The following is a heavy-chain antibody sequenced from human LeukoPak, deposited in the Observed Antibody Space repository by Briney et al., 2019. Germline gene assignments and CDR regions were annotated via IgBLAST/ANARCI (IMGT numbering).Heavy chain of an antibody. V-gene: IGHV4-34*01. D-gene: IGHD3-22*01. CDR1: GGSFSGYY. CDR3: ASTPRGSGPMNY. CDR2: INHSGST. Sequence: PSETLSLTCAVYGGSFSGYYWSWIRQPPGKGLEWIGEINHSGSTNYNPSLKSRVTISVDTSKNQFSLKLSSVTAADTAVYYCASTPRGSGPMNYWGQGTLVTVSS. J-gene: IGHJ4*02.